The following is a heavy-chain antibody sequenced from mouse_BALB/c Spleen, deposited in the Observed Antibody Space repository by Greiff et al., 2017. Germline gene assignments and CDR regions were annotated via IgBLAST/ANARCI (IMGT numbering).Heavy chain of an antibody. Sequence: VQLQQSGAELARPGASVKLSCKASGYTFTSYWMQWVKQRPGQGLEWIGAIYPGDGDTRYTQKFKGKATLTADKSSSTAYMQLSSLASEDSAVYYCARWGGGYDAMDYWGQGTSVTVSS. J-gene: IGHJ4*01. D-gene: IGHD1-1*02. V-gene: IGHV1-87*01. CDR2: IYPGDGDT. CDR3: ARWGGGYDAMDY. CDR1: GYTFTSYW.